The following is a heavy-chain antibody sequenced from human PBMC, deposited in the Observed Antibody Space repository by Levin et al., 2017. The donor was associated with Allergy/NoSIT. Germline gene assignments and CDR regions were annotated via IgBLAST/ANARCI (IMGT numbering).Heavy chain of an antibody. J-gene: IGHJ5*02. Sequence: ASVKVSCAASGFTFSSYAMSWVRQAPGKGLEWVSAISDSGGSTYYADSVKGRFTISRDNSKNTLYLQMNSLRAEDTAVYYCAKEMHDYYGSGSYYYNWFDPWGQGTLVTVSS. CDR3: AKEMHDYYGSGSYYYNWFDP. D-gene: IGHD3-10*01. CDR2: ISDSGGST. CDR1: GFTFSSYA. V-gene: IGHV3-23*01.